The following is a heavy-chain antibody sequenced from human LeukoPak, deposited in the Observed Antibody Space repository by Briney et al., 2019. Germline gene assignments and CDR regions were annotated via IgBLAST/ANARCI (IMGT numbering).Heavy chain of an antibody. CDR1: GYTFTRYY. J-gene: IGHJ4*02. CDR3: ARGGYDSSSLIDD. V-gene: IGHV1-2*02. CDR2: SNPNSGGT. Sequence: ASVKVSCKASGYTFTRYYMHWVRQAPGQELEWMGCSNPNSGGTNYVHMFQGRVTMTRNTSISTASIELSRLRSDDTAVNYSARGGYDSSSLIDDWGQGTLVTVSS. D-gene: IGHD6-19*01.